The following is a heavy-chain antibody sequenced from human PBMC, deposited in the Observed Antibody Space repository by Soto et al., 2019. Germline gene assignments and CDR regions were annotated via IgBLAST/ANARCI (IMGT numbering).Heavy chain of an antibody. J-gene: IGHJ4*02. CDR1: GGSISSSSYY. CDR3: ARLPRRGYSSSWYL. Sequence: PSETLSLTCTVSGGSISSSSYYWGWIRQPPGKGLEWIGTIYYSGSTYYNPSLKSRVTLSVDTSKNQFSLKLSSVTAADTAVYYCARLPRRGYSSSWYLWGQGTLVTVSS. CDR2: IYYSGST. V-gene: IGHV4-39*01. D-gene: IGHD6-13*01.